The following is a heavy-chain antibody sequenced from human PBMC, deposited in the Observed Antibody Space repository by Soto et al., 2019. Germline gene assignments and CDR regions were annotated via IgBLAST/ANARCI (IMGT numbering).Heavy chain of an antibody. Sequence: GGSLRLSCVASGFPFNNYWMNWVRQTPDRGLEWVAIIKEDGSEKYFEDSVRGRFTISRDNAANSVFLHMNSLRAEDTAVYYCATLGYCSSTSCYQTARYYYGMDVWGQGTTVTVSS. J-gene: IGHJ6*02. D-gene: IGHD2-2*01. CDR3: ATLGYCSSTSCYQTARYYYGMDV. CDR1: GFPFNNYW. V-gene: IGHV3-7*01. CDR2: IKEDGSEK.